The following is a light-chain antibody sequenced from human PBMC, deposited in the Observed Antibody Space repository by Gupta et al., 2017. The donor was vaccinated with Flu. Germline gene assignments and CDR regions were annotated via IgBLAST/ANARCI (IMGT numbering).Light chain of an antibody. V-gene: IGLV2-14*01. CDR3: SSYTSSSTLCV. Sequence: QSALTQPASVSGSPGQSITISCTGTSSDVGGYNYVSWYQPHPGKAPKLMIYEVSNRPSGVSNRFSGSKSGNTASLTISGLQAEDEADYYCSSYTSSSTLCVFGGGTKLTVL. CDR1: SSDVGGYNY. J-gene: IGLJ2*01. CDR2: EVS.